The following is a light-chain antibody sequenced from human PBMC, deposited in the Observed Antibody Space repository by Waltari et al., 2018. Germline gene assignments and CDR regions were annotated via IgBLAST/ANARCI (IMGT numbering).Light chain of an antibody. CDR2: DAS. V-gene: IGKV3-15*01. CDR3: QQYSNWPPYT. Sequence: CRASQSVSSNLAWYQQKLGQAPRLLIYDASTRATGIPARFSGSGSGTEFTLTISSLQSEGFAVYYCQQYSNWPPYTFGQGTKLEIK. CDR1: QSVSSN. J-gene: IGKJ2*01.